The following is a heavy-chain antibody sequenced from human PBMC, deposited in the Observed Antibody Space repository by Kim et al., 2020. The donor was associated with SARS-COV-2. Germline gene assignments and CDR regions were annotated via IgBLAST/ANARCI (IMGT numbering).Heavy chain of an antibody. CDR2: ISYDGTNK. CDR1: GFTFSSYA. V-gene: IGHV3-30*04. J-gene: IGHJ4*02. D-gene: IGHD2-2*01. CDR3: ARADIVVVPAAPWGY. Sequence: GGSLRLSCAASGFTFSSYAMHWVRQAPGKGLEWVAVISYDGTNKYADSVKGRFTISRDNSKNTLYLQMNSLRAEDTAVYYCARADIVVVPAAPWGYWGQGTLVTVSS.